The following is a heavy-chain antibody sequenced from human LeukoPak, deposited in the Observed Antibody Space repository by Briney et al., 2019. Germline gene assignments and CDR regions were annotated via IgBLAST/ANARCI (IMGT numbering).Heavy chain of an antibody. D-gene: IGHD3-22*01. CDR2: ISYDGSNK. Sequence: GGSLRLSCAASGFTFSNYAMTWVRQAPGKGLEWVAVISYDGSNKYYADSVKGRFTISRDNSKDTLYLQMNSLRAEDTAVYYCAKARGYYDSSGYSPFDYWGQGTLVTVSS. CDR3: AKARGYYDSSGYSPFDY. V-gene: IGHV3-30*18. CDR1: GFTFSNYA. J-gene: IGHJ4*02.